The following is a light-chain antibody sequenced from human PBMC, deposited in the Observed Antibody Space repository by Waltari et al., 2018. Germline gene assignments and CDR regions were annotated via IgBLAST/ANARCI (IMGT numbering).Light chain of an antibody. CDR1: TSAVGAYRP. CDR2: DVN. Sequence: QSALTQPASLSGSPGQPIAISCTGPTSAVGAYRPVSWSQQHPGNAPKLMIYDVNYRPSGVSYRFSGSKSGNTASLTISGLQAQDAADYYCGSHTSSNTLIFGGGTKLTVL. V-gene: IGLV2-14*03. J-gene: IGLJ2*01. CDR3: GSHTSSNTLI.